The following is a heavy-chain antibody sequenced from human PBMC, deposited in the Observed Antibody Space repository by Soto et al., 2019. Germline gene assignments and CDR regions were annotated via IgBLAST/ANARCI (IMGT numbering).Heavy chain of an antibody. CDR1: GFTFNNYA. V-gene: IGHV3-23*01. J-gene: IGHJ4*02. CDR3: AEGRGGSGSLTPRVDF. CDR2: ISGGGDTT. Sequence: EVQLLESGGGLVQPGGSLRLSCAASGFTFNNYAMTWVRQAPGKGLEWVSAISGGGDTTSYADSVKGRFTVSRDGSKNQLYLQMGSLRAEDTGLNYCAEGRGGSGSLTPRVDFWGQGTLVTVSS. D-gene: IGHD3-10*01.